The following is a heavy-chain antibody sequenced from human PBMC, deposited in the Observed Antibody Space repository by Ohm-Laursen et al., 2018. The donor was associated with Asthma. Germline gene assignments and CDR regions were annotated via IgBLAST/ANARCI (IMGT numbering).Heavy chain of an antibody. CDR2: IYYTGNT. CDR1: GGSISSGHYY. J-gene: IGHJ4*02. Sequence: TLSLTCVVSGGSISSGHYYWTWIRQHPGKGLEWIAYIYYTGNTYYNPSLKSRITMSVDTSKNQFSLRLSSVAAADTAVYFCARARHTSYEESSGYYCFDYWGQRTLVTVSS. V-gene: IGHV4-31*11. CDR3: ARARHTSYEESSGYYCFDY. D-gene: IGHD3-22*01.